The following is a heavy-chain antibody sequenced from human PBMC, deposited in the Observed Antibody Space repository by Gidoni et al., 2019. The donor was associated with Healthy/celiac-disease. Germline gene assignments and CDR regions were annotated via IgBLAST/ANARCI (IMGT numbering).Heavy chain of an antibody. Sequence: QMQLVQSGPEVKKPGNSVKVSCKASGFTFTSSAVQWVRQARGQRLEWIGWIVVGSGNTNYAQKFQERVTITRDMSTSTAYMELSSLRSEDTAVYYCAAITMINQYYYYGMDVWGQGTTVTVSS. J-gene: IGHJ6*02. V-gene: IGHV1-58*01. D-gene: IGHD3-22*01. CDR1: GFTFTSSA. CDR2: IVVGSGNT. CDR3: AAITMINQYYYYGMDV.